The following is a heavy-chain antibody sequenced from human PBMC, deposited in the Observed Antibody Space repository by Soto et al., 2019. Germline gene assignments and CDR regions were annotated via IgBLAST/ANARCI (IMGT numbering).Heavy chain of an antibody. D-gene: IGHD1-1*01. CDR1: GFTFRDYY. J-gene: IGHJ4*02. CDR2: ISSGGSTI. CDR3: ARGVKSRNRVYFDY. Sequence: GGSLRLSCAASGFTFRDYYMSWIRQAPGKGLEWVSYISSGGSTIYYADSVQGRFTVSRDNTRNSLYLQMNSLRAEDTAVYYCARGVKSRNRVYFDYWGQGTLVTVSS. V-gene: IGHV3-11*01.